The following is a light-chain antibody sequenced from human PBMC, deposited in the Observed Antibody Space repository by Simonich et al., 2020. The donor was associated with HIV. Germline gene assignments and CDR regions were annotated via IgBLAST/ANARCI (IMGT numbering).Light chain of an antibody. CDR3: NSRDSSGNHLVV. V-gene: IGLV3-27*01. CDR2: KDS. Sequence: SYELTQPSSVSVSPGQTARITCSGDVLEKKYARWLQQKPGQAPVLVIYKDSARPSGIPERFSGSSSGTTVTLTISGAQVEDEADYYCNSRDSSGNHLVVFGGGTKLTVL. CDR1: VLEKKY. J-gene: IGLJ2*01.